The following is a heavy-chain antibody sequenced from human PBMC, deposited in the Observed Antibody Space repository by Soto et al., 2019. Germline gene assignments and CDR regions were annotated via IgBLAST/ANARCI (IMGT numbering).Heavy chain of an antibody. CDR1: GGSISSGGYY. CDR3: ARLRDYYGSGPKSYYYGMDV. J-gene: IGHJ6*02. CDR2: IYYSGST. V-gene: IGHV4-31*03. D-gene: IGHD3-10*01. Sequence: QVQLQESGPGLVKPSQTLSLTCTVSGGSISSGGYYWSWIRQHPGKGLEWIGYIYYSGSTYYNPSLQSRDTTTVDTSKNQFSLKMSSGTAADTAVYYCARLRDYYGSGPKSYYYGMDVWGQGTTVTVSS.